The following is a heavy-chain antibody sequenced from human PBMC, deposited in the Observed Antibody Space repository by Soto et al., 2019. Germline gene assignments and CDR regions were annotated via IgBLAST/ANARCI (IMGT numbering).Heavy chain of an antibody. CDR2: INPKSGGT. D-gene: IGHD1-26*01. Sequence: ASVKVSCKASGYTFTVYFMHWVRQAPGQGLEWMGWINPKSGGTMYPQKFQGRVTMTWDTSISTAYMALTRLRSDDTAVYYCARDLAKGGGSAGFDYWGQGTLVTVSS. J-gene: IGHJ4*02. V-gene: IGHV1-2*02. CDR3: ARDLAKGGGSAGFDY. CDR1: GYTFTVYF.